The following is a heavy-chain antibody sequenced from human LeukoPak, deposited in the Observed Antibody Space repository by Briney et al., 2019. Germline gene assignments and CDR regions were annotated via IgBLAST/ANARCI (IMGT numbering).Heavy chain of an antibody. J-gene: IGHJ6*03. CDR1: GVSINTYY. Sequence: KPSEALSLTCTVSGVSINTYYASWIRQAPGKGLEFIGFIYNGGNTNYNPSLKSRVTMSVDTSKNQFSLKLSSVTAADTAVYYCARGLRDEERHYGYYYMDVWGKGTTVTVSS. CDR2: IYNGGNT. V-gene: IGHV4-4*09. CDR3: ARGLRDEERHYGYYYMDV. D-gene: IGHD3-22*01.